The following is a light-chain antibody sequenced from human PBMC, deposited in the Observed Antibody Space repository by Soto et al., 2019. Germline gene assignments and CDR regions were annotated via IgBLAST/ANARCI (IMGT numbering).Light chain of an antibody. J-gene: IGLJ1*01. V-gene: IGLV2-14*01. CDR1: SSDVGGYNY. CDR2: DVS. Sequence: QPALTQPASGNGSHLQSSSIFCTETSSDVGGYNYVSWYQQHPGKAPKLMIYDVSNRPSGVSNRFSGSKSGNTASLTISGLQAEDEADYYCSSYTSSSTYVFGAGTKVTVL. CDR3: SSYTSSSTYV.